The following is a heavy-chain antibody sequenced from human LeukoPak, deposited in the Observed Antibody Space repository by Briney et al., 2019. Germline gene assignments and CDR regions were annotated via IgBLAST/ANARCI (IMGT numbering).Heavy chain of an antibody. J-gene: IGHJ4*02. CDR3: ASRYGSGSYGLDF. CDR1: GASISNYY. D-gene: IGHD3-10*01. Sequence: SETLSLTCTVSGASISNYYWTWIRQPPGKGLEWIGYYYYGGSTEYNPSLKSRVTISVDTFKNQFSLKLSSVTAADTAVYYCASRYGSGSYGLDFWGQGTLVTVSS. V-gene: IGHV4-59*01. CDR2: YYYGGST.